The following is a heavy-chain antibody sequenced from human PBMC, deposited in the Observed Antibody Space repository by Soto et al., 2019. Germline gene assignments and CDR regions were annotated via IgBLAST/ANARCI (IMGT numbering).Heavy chain of an antibody. Sequence: ASVKRCCEASGYGFTSYAIQLVRQAPGQRLEWRGWIDAGNGDTKYSQKFQGRVTITRDTSASTAYMELSSLRSEDTAVYYCARDYDYVWGSYRVDYYYFGLDVWGQGTTVTVSS. V-gene: IGHV1-3*01. J-gene: IGHJ6*02. CDR1: GYGFTSYA. CDR2: IDAGNGDT. D-gene: IGHD3-16*02. CDR3: ARDYDYVWGSYRVDYYYFGLDV.